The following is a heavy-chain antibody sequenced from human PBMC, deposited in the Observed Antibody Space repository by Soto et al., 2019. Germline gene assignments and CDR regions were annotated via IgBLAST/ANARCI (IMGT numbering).Heavy chain of an antibody. J-gene: IGHJ4*02. V-gene: IGHV4-38-2*01. CDR3: ARVSYSSTTSCYSGDSYYFDY. D-gene: IGHD2-2*01. Sequence: SETLSLTCAVSGYSISSGYYWGWIRQPPGKGLEWIGSVYHSGNTFYNPSLKSRVTISIDTSRNQFSLKLSSVTAADTAIFYCARVSYSSTTSCYSGDSYYFDYWGRGTLVTVSS. CDR1: GYSISSGYY. CDR2: VYHSGNT.